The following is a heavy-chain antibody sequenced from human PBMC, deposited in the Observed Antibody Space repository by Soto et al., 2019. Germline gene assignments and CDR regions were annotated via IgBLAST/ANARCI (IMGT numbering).Heavy chain of an antibody. V-gene: IGHV3-23*01. Sequence: GGSLRLSCAASGFTFSSYAMSWVRQAPGKGLERVSGISGSGGSTYYADSVKGRFTISRDNSKNTLYLQMNSLRAEDTAVYYCARVSLGATTITDYYYYGMDVWGQGTTVTVSS. D-gene: IGHD1-26*01. CDR2: ISGSGGST. CDR3: ARVSLGATTITDYYYYGMDV. CDR1: GFTFSSYA. J-gene: IGHJ6*02.